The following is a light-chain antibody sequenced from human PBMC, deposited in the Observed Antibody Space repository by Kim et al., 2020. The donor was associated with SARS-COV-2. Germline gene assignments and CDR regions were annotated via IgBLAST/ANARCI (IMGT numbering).Light chain of an antibody. J-gene: IGKJ2*01. CDR3: QQYFTTPYT. CDR1: QTILYNSNNKHY. V-gene: IGKV4-1*01. CDR2: WAS. Sequence: DIVMTQSPESLAVSLGERATINCKSSQTILYNSNNKHYLGWYQQKAGQPPKLLLYWASTRESGVPDRFSGGGSGTDFTLTITNLQAEDVAVYYCQQYFTTPYTFGQGTKLEI.